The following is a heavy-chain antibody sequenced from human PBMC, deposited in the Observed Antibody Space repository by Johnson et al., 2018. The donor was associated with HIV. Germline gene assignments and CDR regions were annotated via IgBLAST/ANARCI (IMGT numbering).Heavy chain of an antibody. CDR1: GFTVSSNY. D-gene: IGHD3-3*01. V-gene: IGHV3-66*02. CDR2: IYSGGST. Sequence: VQLVESGGGLVQPGGSLRLSCAASGFTVSSNYMNWVRQAPGKGLEWVSVIYSGGSTYYADPVKGRFTISRDNSKNALYLQMHNLTTEDTAVYYCAKGYYDSPFGFDIWGQGTMVTVSS. CDR3: AKGYYDSPFGFDI. J-gene: IGHJ3*02.